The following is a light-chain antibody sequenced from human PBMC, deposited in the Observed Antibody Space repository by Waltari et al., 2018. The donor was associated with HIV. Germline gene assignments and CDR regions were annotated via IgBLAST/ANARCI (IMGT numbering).Light chain of an antibody. Sequence: QSALTQPPSASGSPGQSVTLSCTGTSSDVGGYNYVSWHQQHPGKAPKLMIYDVIKRPAGGPDRFSGSKSGNPASLTVSGLQPEDEADYYCSSHAGSKVVFGGGTRLTVL. CDR1: SSDVGGYNY. J-gene: IGLJ2*01. V-gene: IGLV2-8*01. CDR2: DVI. CDR3: SSHAGSKVV.